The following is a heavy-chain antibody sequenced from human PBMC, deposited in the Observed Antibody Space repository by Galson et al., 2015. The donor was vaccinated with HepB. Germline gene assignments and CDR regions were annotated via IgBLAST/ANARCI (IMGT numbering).Heavy chain of an antibody. V-gene: IGHV3-30*04. CDR1: GFTFSSYA. J-gene: IGHJ3*02. Sequence: SLRLSCAASGFTFSSYAMHWVRQAPGKGLEWVAVISYDGSNKYYADSVKGRFTISRDNSKNTLYLQMNSLRAEDTAVYYCARARGYSCYDFRRMAFDIWGQGTMVTVSS. CDR2: ISYDGSNK. D-gene: IGHD5-12*01. CDR3: ARARGYSCYDFRRMAFDI.